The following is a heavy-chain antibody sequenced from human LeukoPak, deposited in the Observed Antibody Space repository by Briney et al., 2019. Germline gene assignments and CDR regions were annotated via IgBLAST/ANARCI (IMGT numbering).Heavy chain of an antibody. J-gene: IGHJ4*02. D-gene: IGHD6-19*01. V-gene: IGHV3-53*05. CDR3: AKDRERVAVAGTTPVDY. CDR2: MYSGGVT. Sequence: GGSLRLSCAASGFTVSSSYLSWVRQAPGKGLEWVSVMYSGGVTYYANSVKGRFTISRDNSKNTLYLQMNSLRAEDTAVYYCAKDRERVAVAGTTPVDYWGQGTLVTVSS. CDR1: GFTVSSSY.